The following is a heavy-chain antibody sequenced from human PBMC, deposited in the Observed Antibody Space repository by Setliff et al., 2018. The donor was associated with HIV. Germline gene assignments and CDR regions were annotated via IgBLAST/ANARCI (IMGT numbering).Heavy chain of an antibody. J-gene: IGHJ3*02. D-gene: IGHD1-7*01. Sequence: LRLSCAASGFTFSAHGMHWVRQAPGKGLEWVAFINYDESYEYYADSMKGRVTISRDNSKNTVDLQMNSLRAEDTAVYYCAKDGDYSNWDYDAFDIWGQGTMVTVSS. V-gene: IGHV3-30*02. CDR3: AKDGDYSNWDYDAFDI. CDR2: INYDESYE. CDR1: GFTFSAHG.